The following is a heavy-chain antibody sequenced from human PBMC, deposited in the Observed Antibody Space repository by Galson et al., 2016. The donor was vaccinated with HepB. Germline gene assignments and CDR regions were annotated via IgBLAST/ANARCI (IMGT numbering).Heavy chain of an antibody. V-gene: IGHV5-51*01. CDR2: IYPGDSDT. J-gene: IGHJ6*02. Sequence: QSGAEVKKPGESLKISCKGSGYSFTRFWIGWVRQMPGKGLEWMGIIYPGDSDTRYSPSFQGQVTISADKSTAYLQWSSLKASDTAVYYCARYNGYYYYGMDVWGQGTTVTVSS. CDR1: GYSFTRFW. CDR3: ARYNGYYYYGMDV. D-gene: IGHD1-14*01.